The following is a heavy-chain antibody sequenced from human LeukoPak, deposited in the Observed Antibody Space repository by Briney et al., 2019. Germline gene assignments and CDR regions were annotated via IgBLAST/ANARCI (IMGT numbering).Heavy chain of an antibody. Sequence: PSETLSLTCTVSGGSISSYYWTWIRQPAGKGPEWIGRLFTSGTTNYNPSLESRITMSVDTSKNQFSLKLHSVTAADTAIYYCARSYSDYDYFDSWGQGTLATVS. CDR3: ARSYSDYDYFDS. J-gene: IGHJ4*02. D-gene: IGHD4-17*01. V-gene: IGHV4-4*07. CDR2: LFTSGTT. CDR1: GGSISSYY.